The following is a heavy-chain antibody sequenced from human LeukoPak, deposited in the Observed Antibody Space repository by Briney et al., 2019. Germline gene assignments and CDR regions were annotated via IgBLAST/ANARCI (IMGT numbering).Heavy chain of an antibody. V-gene: IGHV3-53*01. CDR3: AGGGHGYNFCVY. CDR1: GFTASSNY. CDR2: SYIAGST. D-gene: IGHD5-24*01. Sequence: GGSLRLSCAASGFTASSNYMSWVRQAPGKGLGWVSASYIAGSTYYADSVEGRFTTSRDNSKNTLYLQMDSLRVEDTAVYYCAGGGHGYNFCVYWGQGTLVTVSS. J-gene: IGHJ4*02.